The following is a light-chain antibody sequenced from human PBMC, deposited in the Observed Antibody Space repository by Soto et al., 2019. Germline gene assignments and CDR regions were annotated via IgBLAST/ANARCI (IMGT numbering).Light chain of an antibody. V-gene: IGKV1-39*01. J-gene: IGKJ4*01. CDR3: QQSYNTPFT. Sequence: DIQVTRSPSSLSASVGDRVTITCRASQNISSYLNWYQKKPGKAPNFLIYAASTLQSGVPPRFSGGGSGTDFTLTISGLRPEDFATYYCQQSYNTPFTFGGGTKMDIK. CDR2: AAS. CDR1: QNISSY.